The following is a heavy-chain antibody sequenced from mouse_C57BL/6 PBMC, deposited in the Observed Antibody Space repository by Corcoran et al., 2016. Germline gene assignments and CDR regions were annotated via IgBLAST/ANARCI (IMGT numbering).Heavy chain of an antibody. D-gene: IGHD2-3*01. Sequence: EVQLQQSGPELVKPGASVKISCKASGYTFTDYYMNWVKQSHGKSLEWIGDINPNNGGTSYNQKFKGKATLTVDKSSSTAYMELRSLTSEDSAVYYCARLYDGPDGDYAMDYWGQGTSVTVSS. CDR1: GYTFTDYY. J-gene: IGHJ4*01. V-gene: IGHV1-26*01. CDR2: INPNNGGT. CDR3: ARLYDGPDGDYAMDY.